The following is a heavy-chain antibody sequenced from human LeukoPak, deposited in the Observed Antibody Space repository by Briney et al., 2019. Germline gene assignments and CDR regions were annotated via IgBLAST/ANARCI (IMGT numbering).Heavy chain of an antibody. CDR2: ISGNGGST. CDR1: GFTFSSYA. J-gene: IGHJ5*02. CDR3: ARDGGAPVVVPAAINWFDP. Sequence: SGGSLRLSCAASGFTFSSYAMHWVRQAPGKGLEYVSAISGNGGSTYYANSVKGRFTISRDNSKNTLYLQMGSLRAEDTAVYYCARDGGAPVVVPAAINWFDPWGQGTLVTVSS. V-gene: IGHV3-64*01. D-gene: IGHD2-2*01.